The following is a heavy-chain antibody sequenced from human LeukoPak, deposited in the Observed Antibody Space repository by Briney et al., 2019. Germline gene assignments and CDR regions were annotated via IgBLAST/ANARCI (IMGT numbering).Heavy chain of an antibody. CDR2: INPGGGST. J-gene: IGHJ4*02. D-gene: IGHD2-15*01. V-gene: IGHV1-46*01. CDR3: ARWSSGGFDY. CDR1: GYTFTGHY. Sequence: ASVKVSCKASGYTFTGHYMHLVRQAPGPGLEWMGIINPGGGSTSYAQKFQGRVAMTRDTSTSTVYMELSSLRSEDTAVYYCARWSSGGFDYWGQGTLVTVSS.